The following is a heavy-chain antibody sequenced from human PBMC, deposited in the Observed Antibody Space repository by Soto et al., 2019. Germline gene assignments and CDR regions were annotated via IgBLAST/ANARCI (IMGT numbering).Heavy chain of an antibody. Sequence: GSGPTMVNPTQTLTLTCTFSGSSLSTSGVGVGWIRQPPGKALEWLALIYWDDDKRYSPSLKSRLTITKDTSKNQVVLTMTNMDPVDTATYYCAHTTTIAAAGIGYFDYWGQGTLVTVS. CDR3: AHTTTIAAAGIGYFDY. CDR1: GSSLSTSGVG. D-gene: IGHD6-13*01. V-gene: IGHV2-5*02. J-gene: IGHJ4*02. CDR2: IYWDDDK.